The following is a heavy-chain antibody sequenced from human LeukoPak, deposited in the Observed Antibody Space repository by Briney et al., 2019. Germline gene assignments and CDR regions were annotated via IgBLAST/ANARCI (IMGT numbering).Heavy chain of an antibody. CDR2: ISSSSSYI. Sequence: GGSLRLSCAASGFTFSSYSMNWVRQAPGKGLEWVSSISSSSSYIYYADSVRGRFTISRDNAKNSLYLQMNSLRAEDTAVYYWARGLGRRGVAFDIWGQGTIVTGSS. CDR3: ARGLGRRGVAFDI. D-gene: IGHD2-15*01. J-gene: IGHJ3*02. V-gene: IGHV3-21*01. CDR1: GFTFSSYS.